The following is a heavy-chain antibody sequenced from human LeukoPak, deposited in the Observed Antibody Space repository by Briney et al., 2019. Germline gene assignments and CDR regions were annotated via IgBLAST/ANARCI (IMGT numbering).Heavy chain of an antibody. J-gene: IGHJ4*02. CDR3: ARERASSSNSWLGAFGH. D-gene: IGHD3-10*01. CDR1: GFTFKDFE. V-gene: IGHV3-48*03. CDR2: ITSSGRTM. Sequence: PGGSLRLSCVTSGFTFKDFEINWVRQAPGKGLEWIACITSSGRTMYYADSVRGRFTISRDNANNSLFLQMNGLRVEDTAVYYCARERASSSNSWLGAFGHWGQGTPVTVSS.